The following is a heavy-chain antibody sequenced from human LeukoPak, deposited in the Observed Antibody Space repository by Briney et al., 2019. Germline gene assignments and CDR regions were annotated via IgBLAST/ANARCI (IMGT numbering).Heavy chain of an antibody. CDR2: ISSSTSKI. D-gene: IGHD2-8*01. Sequence: GGSLRLSCATSGFTFTDYSMNWVRQAPGKGLEWVSYISSSTSKIYYADSVKGRFTISRDNAKNSLYLQMNSLRAEDTAVYYCARAGDIVLMVYALGAFDIWGQGTMVTVSS. J-gene: IGHJ3*02. CDR3: ARAGDIVLMVYALGAFDI. CDR1: GFTFTDYS. V-gene: IGHV3-48*04.